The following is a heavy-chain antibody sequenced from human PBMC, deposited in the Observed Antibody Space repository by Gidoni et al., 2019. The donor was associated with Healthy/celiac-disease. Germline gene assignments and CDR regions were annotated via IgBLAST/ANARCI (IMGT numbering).Heavy chain of an antibody. CDR2: IFSNDEK. CDR3: ARIRLEWSRKNWYFDL. CDR1: GFSLSNARMG. Sequence: QVTLKESGPVLVKPTETLTLTCTVPGFSLSNARMGVSWIRQPPGTALEWLAHIFSNDEKSYSTSLKSRLTISKDTSKSQVVLTMTNMDPVDTATYYGARIRLEWSRKNWYFDLWGRGTLVTVSS. D-gene: IGHD3-3*01. V-gene: IGHV2-26*01. J-gene: IGHJ2*01.